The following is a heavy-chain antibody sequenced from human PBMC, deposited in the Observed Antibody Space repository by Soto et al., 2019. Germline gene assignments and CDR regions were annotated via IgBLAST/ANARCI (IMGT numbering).Heavy chain of an antibody. CDR1: GYTFTSYG. V-gene: IGHV1-18*04. Sequence: ASVKVSCKASGYTFTSYGISWVRQAPGQGLEWMGWISAYNGNTNYAQKLQGRVTMTTDTSTSTAYMELRSLRSDDTAVYYCARDRVWRYCSSTSCLGNVFDYWGQGTMVTVS. CDR2: ISAYNGNT. CDR3: ARDRVWRYCSSTSCLGNVFDY. J-gene: IGHJ4*02. D-gene: IGHD2-2*01.